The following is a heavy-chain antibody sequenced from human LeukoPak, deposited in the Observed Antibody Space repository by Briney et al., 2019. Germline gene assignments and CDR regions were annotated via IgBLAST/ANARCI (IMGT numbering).Heavy chain of an antibody. D-gene: IGHD7-27*01. CDR3: ARTLRAGDKVSRTPPDY. V-gene: IGHV1-2*02. Sequence: ASVKVSCKASGYTFTGYYMHWVRQAPGQGLEWMGWINPNSGGTNYAQKFQGRVTMTRDTSISTAYMELSRLRSDDTAVYYCARTLRAGDKVSRTPPDYWGQGTLVTVSS. CDR2: INPNSGGT. J-gene: IGHJ4*02. CDR1: GYTFTGYY.